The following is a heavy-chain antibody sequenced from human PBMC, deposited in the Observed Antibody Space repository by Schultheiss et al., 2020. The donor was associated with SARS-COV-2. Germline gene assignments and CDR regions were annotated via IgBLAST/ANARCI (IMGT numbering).Heavy chain of an antibody. D-gene: IGHD6-13*01. CDR2: IYYSGST. V-gene: IGHV4-59*08. J-gene: IGHJ5*02. Sequence: SETLSLTCTVSGGSISSYYWSWIRQPPGKGLEWIGYIYYSGSTNYNPSLKSRVTISVDTSKNQFSLKLSSVTAADTAVYYCARRPLIAAAGTDWFDPWGQGTLVTVVS. CDR3: ARRPLIAAAGTDWFDP. CDR1: GGSISSYY.